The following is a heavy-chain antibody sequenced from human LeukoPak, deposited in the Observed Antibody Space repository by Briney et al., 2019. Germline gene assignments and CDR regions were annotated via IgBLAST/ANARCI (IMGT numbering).Heavy chain of an antibody. CDR3: ARKPEYSNRYYYYYYMDV. Sequence: PSETLSLTCAVYGGSFSGYYWSWIRQPPGKGLEWIGEINHSGSTNYNPSLKSRVTIPVDTSKNQFSLKLSSVTAADTAVYYCARKPEYSNRYYYYYYMDVWGKGTTVTVSS. V-gene: IGHV4-34*01. J-gene: IGHJ6*03. D-gene: IGHD4-11*01. CDR2: INHSGST. CDR1: GGSFSGYY.